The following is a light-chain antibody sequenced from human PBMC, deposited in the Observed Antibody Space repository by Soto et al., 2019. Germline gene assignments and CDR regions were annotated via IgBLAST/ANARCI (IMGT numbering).Light chain of an antibody. J-gene: IGKJ5*01. CDR1: QSVSSN. CDR3: EHRRA. CDR2: DAS. V-gene: IGKV3-11*01. Sequence: EVVMTQSPATLSVSPGERATLSCRASQSVSSNLAWYQQKPGQAPRLLLYDASTRATGVPARFSGSGSGTAFTLTISSLEPEDSAVYYCEHRRAFGQGTRLEIK.